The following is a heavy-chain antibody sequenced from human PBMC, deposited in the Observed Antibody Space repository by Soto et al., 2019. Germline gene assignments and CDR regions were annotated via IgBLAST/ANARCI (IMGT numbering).Heavy chain of an antibody. D-gene: IGHD2-2*01. J-gene: IGHJ3*02. CDR2: IRHDGSNK. Sequence: HPGGSLRLSCEASLFTFSRYWMTWVRLAPGKGLEWVAIIRHDGSNKYYVDSVKGRFTISRDNSKNTLYLQMNSLRAEDTAVYYCARDGPVVVVPAAMITDAFGIWGQGTMVTVSS. CDR3: ARDGPVVVVPAAMITDAFGI. CDR1: LFTFSRYW. V-gene: IGHV3-7*01.